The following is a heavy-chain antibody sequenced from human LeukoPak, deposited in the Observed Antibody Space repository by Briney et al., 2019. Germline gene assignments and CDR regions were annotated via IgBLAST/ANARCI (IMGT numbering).Heavy chain of an antibody. J-gene: IGHJ6*02. CDR1: GYTFTSYY. CDR2: FDLADGET. D-gene: IGHD3-10*01. CDR3: STRLLWLGEPRADV. Sequence: GASVKVSCKASGYTFTSYYMHWVRQAPGQGLEWMGGFDLADGETIYAQKFQGRVTMTEDTSTDTAYMELSSLRSEDTAVYYCSTRLLWLGEPRADVWGQGTTVTVSS. V-gene: IGHV1-24*01.